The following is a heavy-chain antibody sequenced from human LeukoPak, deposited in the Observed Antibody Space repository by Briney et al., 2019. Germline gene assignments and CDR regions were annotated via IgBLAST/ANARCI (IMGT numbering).Heavy chain of an antibody. Sequence: GGSLRLSCGASGFTFTTYDMHWVRQAPGKGMEWVSFIRYDGSNKYYVDSVKGRFTISRENSKNTVFLQMNSLRAEDTAVYYCAKPSGSGFDYWGQGTLVTVSS. V-gene: IGHV3-30*02. CDR3: AKPSGSGFDY. J-gene: IGHJ4*02. CDR2: IRYDGSNK. D-gene: IGHD1-26*01. CDR1: GFTFTTYD.